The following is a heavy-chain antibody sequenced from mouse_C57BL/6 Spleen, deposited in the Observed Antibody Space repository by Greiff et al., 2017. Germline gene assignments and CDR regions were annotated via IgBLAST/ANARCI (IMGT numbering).Heavy chain of an antibody. CDR3: ARSVYYYGEY. CDR1: GYTFTDYY. CDR2: INPNNGGT. D-gene: IGHD1-1*01. V-gene: IGHV1-26*01. Sequence: EVQGVESGPELVKPGASVKISCKASGYTFTDYYMNWVKQSHGKSLEWIGDINPNNGGTSYNQKFKGKATLTVDKSSSTAYMELRSLTSEDSAVYYCARSVYYYGEYWGQGTTLTVSS. J-gene: IGHJ2*01.